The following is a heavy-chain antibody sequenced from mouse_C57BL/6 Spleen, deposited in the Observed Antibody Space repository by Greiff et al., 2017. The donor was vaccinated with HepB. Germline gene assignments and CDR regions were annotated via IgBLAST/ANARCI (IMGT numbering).Heavy chain of an antibody. CDR3: ARRDDGYYDYYAMDY. CDR2: IYPGSGST. CDR1: GYTFTSYW. J-gene: IGHJ4*01. D-gene: IGHD2-3*01. V-gene: IGHV1-55*01. Sequence: QVQLQQSGAELVKPGASVKMSCKASGYTFTSYWITWVKQRPGQGLEWIGDIYPGSGSTNYNEKFKSKATLTVDTSSSTAYMQLSSLTSEDSAVYYCARRDDGYYDYYAMDYWGQGTSVTVSS.